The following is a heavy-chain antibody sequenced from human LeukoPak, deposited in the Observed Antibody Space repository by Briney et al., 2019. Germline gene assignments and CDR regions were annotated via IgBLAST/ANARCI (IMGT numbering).Heavy chain of an antibody. J-gene: IGHJ6*03. CDR1: GFTFDDYG. CDR2: INWNGGST. V-gene: IGHV3-20*04. D-gene: IGHD3-10*01. Sequence: GGSLRLSCAASGFTFDDYGMSWVRQAPGKGLEWVSGINWNGGSTGYADSVKGRFTISRDNAKNSPYLQMNSLRAEDTAFFYCARAYGSGSFVYYMDVWGKGTTVTVSS. CDR3: ARAYGSGSFVYYMDV.